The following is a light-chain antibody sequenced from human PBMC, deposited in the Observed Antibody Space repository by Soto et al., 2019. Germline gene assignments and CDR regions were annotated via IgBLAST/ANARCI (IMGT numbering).Light chain of an antibody. V-gene: IGKV1-33*01. CDR3: QQYDNLPST. Sequence: IQMTQSPSSLSASVGDRVTITCQASQDISNYLNWYQQQPGKAPKLLIYDASNLERGVPSRFSGSGSGTDSTIIISILQQEDIATYYCQQYDNLPSTFGQGTQL. CDR1: QDISNY. CDR2: DAS. J-gene: IGKJ5*01.